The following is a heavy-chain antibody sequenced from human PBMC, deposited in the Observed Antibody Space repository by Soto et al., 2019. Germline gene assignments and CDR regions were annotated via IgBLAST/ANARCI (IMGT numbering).Heavy chain of an antibody. D-gene: IGHD3-9*01. J-gene: IGHJ4*02. Sequence: GESLKISCKGSGYSFTSYWIGWVRQMPGKGLEWMGIIYPGDSDTRYSPSFQGQVTISADKSISTAYLQWSSLKASDTAMYYCATSRQDILTGYYTAILDYWGKGTPVTVYS. CDR1: GYSFTSYW. CDR3: ATSRQDILTGYYTAILDY. V-gene: IGHV5-51*01. CDR2: IYPGDSDT.